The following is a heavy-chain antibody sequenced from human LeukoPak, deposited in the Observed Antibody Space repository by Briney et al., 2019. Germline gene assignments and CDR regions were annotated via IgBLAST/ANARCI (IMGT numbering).Heavy chain of an antibody. V-gene: IGHV3-74*01. D-gene: IGHD3-16*02. Sequence: GGSLRLSCAASGFTFSSYWMHWVRQAPGKGLVWVSRINSDGSSTSYADSVKGRFTISRDNAKNTLYLQMNSLRAEDTAVYYCARDGGYDYVWGSYRPYDYWGQGTLVTVSS. CDR1: GFTFSSYW. CDR3: ARDGGYDYVWGSYRPYDY. J-gene: IGHJ4*02. CDR2: INSDGSST.